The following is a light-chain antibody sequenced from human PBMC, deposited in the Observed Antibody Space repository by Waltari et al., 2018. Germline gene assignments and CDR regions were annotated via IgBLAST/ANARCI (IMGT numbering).Light chain of an antibody. V-gene: IGKV3-11*01. CDR2: DAS. Sequence: EIVLTQSPATLSLSPGEGATLSCRASESVRSYLAWYQQKPGQAPRLLIYDASNRASGIPARFSGSGSGTDFRLSISSLEPEDFAVYYCQQRHNWPLTFGGGTKVEIK. CDR1: ESVRSY. CDR3: QQRHNWPLT. J-gene: IGKJ4*01.